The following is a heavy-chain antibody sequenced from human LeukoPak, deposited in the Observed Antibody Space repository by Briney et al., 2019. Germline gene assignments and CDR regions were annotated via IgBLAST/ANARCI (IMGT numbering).Heavy chain of an antibody. J-gene: IGHJ4*02. CDR3: AKGDSGSYYKDPYYFDY. V-gene: IGHV3-23*01. D-gene: IGHD1-26*01. Sequence: GASLRLSCAASGFTFSSYAMSWVRQAPGEGLEWVSAISGSGGSTYYADSVKGRFTISRDNSKNTLYLQMNSLRAEDTAVYYCAKGDSGSYYKDPYYFDYWGQGTLVTVSS. CDR2: ISGSGGST. CDR1: GFTFSSYA.